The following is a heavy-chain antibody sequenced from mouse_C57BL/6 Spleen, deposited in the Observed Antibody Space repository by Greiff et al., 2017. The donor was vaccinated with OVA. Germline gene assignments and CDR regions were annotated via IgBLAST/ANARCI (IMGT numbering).Heavy chain of an antibody. J-gene: IGHJ3*01. D-gene: IGHD2-3*01. Sequence: VQLQQPGTELVKPGASVKLSCKASGYTFTSYWMHWVKQRPGQGLEWIGNINPSNGGTNYNEKFKSKATLTVDKSSSTAYMQLSILTSEDSAVYYCAREADGYYVEAWFAYWGQGTLVTVSA. CDR3: AREADGYYVEAWFAY. V-gene: IGHV1-53*01. CDR2: INPSNGGT. CDR1: GYTFTSYW.